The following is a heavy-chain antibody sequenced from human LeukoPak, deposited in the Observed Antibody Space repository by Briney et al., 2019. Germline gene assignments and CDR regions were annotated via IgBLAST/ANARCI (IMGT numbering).Heavy chain of an antibody. CDR1: GFTFSAYA. Sequence: KAGGSLRLSCEASGFTFSAYAMNWVRQAPGKGLEWVSSISSSSSYIYYADSVKGRFTISRDNAKNSLYLQMNSLRAEDTAVYYCASSPLRYFDWSYWGQGTLVTVSS. D-gene: IGHD3-9*01. J-gene: IGHJ4*02. V-gene: IGHV3-21*01. CDR2: ISSSSSYI. CDR3: ASSPLRYFDWSY.